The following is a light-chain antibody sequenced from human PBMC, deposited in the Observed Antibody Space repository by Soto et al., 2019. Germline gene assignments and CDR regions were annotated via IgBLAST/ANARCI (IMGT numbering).Light chain of an antibody. Sequence: AIRMTQSPSSFSASTGDRVTITCRASQGISSYLAWYQQKPGKAPKLLIYAASTLQSGVPSRFSGSGSGTAFTLTISCLQSEDFATYYCQQYYSYPVVFGQGTKVEIK. CDR1: QGISSY. CDR3: QQYYSYPVV. CDR2: AAS. J-gene: IGKJ1*01. V-gene: IGKV1-8*01.